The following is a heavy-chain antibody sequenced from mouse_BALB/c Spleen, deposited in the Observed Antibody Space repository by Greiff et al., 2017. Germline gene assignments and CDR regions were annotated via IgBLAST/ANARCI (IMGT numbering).Heavy chain of an antibody. CDR2: ISSGGST. CDR1: GFTFSSYA. V-gene: IGHV5-6-5*01. CDR3: AKGNGLAWFAD. Sequence: EVKLVESGGGLVKPGGSLKLSCAASGFTFSSYAMSWVRQTPEKRLEWVASISSGGSTYYPDSVKGRFTISRDNARNILYLQMSSLRSEDTAMYYCAKGNGLAWFADWGQGTLVTVSA. J-gene: IGHJ3*01. D-gene: IGHD6-1*01.